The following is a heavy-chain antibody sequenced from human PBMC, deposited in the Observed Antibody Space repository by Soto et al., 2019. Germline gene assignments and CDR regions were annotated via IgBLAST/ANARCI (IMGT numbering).Heavy chain of an antibody. CDR3: ARFPLYDSSGYPSTYYYYGMDV. CDR2: IYPGDSDT. V-gene: IGHV5-51*01. J-gene: IGHJ6*02. Sequence: PGESLKISCKGSGYSFTSYWIGWVRQMPGKGLEWMGIIYPGDSDTRYSPSFQGQVTISADKSISTAYLQWSSLKASDTAMYYCARFPLYDSSGYPSTYYYYGMDVWGQGTTVTVSS. CDR1: GYSFTSYW. D-gene: IGHD3-22*01.